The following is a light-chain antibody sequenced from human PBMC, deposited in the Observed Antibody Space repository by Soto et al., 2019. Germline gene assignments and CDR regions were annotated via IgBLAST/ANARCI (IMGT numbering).Light chain of an antibody. Sequence: QSVLTQPPSVSAAPGQTVIISCSGSSSNIGSNYVSWYQQRPGTAPKLLIYDKNERPSWIPDRFSASKSGTSATLGITCLQTRDEADYYCGAWDHSLNVGVFGGGTKLTVL. CDR3: GAWDHSLNVGV. V-gene: IGLV1-51*01. CDR1: SSNIGSNY. J-gene: IGLJ3*02. CDR2: DKN.